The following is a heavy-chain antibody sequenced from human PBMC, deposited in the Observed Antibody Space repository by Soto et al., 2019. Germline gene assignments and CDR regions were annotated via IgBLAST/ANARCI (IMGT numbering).Heavy chain of an antibody. D-gene: IGHD3-3*01. Sequence: GGSLRLSCAVSGFTISTYWMLWVRQAPGKGLEWVSAISGTSPSTYYADSVQGRFTISRDSSRKTLFLQMNTLRAEDTAVYFCAIRIFGVEYWGQGTQVTVSS. CDR1: GFTISTYW. CDR3: AIRIFGVEY. V-gene: IGHV3-23*01. CDR2: ISGTSPST. J-gene: IGHJ4*02.